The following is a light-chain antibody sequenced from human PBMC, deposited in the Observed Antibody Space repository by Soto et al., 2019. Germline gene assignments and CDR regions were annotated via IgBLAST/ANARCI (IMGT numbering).Light chain of an antibody. Sequence: QSVLTQPASLSGSPGQSITISCSGTSSDVGGYNYVSWYQQHPGKAPKLMIYDVSNRPSGVSNRFSGSKSGNTASLTISGLQAEDEADYYCSSYTSSSPWVFGGGTKVTVL. V-gene: IGLV2-14*01. CDR1: SSDVGGYNY. CDR3: SSYTSSSPWV. J-gene: IGLJ3*02. CDR2: DVS.